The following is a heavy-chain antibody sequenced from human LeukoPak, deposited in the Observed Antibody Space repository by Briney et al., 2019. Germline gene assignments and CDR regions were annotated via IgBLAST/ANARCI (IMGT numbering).Heavy chain of an antibody. D-gene: IGHD1-26*01. CDR2: IYYSGST. CDR3: ASGIATWVY. Sequence: SETLSLTCAVYDGSFSGYYWSWIRQPPGKGLEWIGSIYYSGSTNYNPSLKSRVTISVDTSKNQFSLKLNSVTAADTAVYYCASGIATWVYWGQGTLVTVSS. V-gene: IGHV4-34*01. J-gene: IGHJ4*02. CDR1: DGSFSGYY.